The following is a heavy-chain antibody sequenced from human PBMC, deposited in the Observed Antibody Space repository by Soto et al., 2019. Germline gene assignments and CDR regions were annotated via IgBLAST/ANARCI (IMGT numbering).Heavy chain of an antibody. CDR3: ARETTVTPSFDY. Sequence: GGSLRLSCAASGFTFSSYGMHWVRQAPGKGLEWVAVIWYDGSNKYYADSVKGRFTISRDNSKNTLYLQMNSLRAEDTAVYYCARETTVTPSFDYWGQGTLVTVSS. V-gene: IGHV3-33*01. D-gene: IGHD4-17*01. CDR2: IWYDGSNK. CDR1: GFTFSSYG. J-gene: IGHJ4*02.